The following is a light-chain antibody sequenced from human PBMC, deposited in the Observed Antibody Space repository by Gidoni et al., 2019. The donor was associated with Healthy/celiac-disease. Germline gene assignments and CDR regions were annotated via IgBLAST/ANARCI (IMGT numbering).Light chain of an antibody. J-gene: IGKJ2*01. CDR3: QQSYSTPYT. CDR1: QSISSY. Sequence: DIQMTQSPSSLSASVGDRVTITCRPSQSISSYLNWYQQKPGKAPKLLIYAASSLQSGVPSRFSGSGSGTDFTITISSLQPEDFATYYCQQSYSTPYTFGQGTKLEIK. V-gene: IGKV1-39*01. CDR2: AAS.